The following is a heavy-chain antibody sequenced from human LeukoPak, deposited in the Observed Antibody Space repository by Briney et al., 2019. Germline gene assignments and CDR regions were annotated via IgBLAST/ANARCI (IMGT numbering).Heavy chain of an antibody. V-gene: IGHV3-23*01. CDR1: GFTFSSYA. J-gene: IGHJ4*02. CDR3: AKDIGEYDILTGYYIGGGSFDY. D-gene: IGHD3-9*01. Sequence: TGGSLRLSCAASGFTFSSYAMSWVRQAPGKGLEWVSAISGSGGSTYYADSVKGRFTISRDNSKNTLYLQTNSLRAEDTAVYYCAKDIGEYDILTGYYIGGGSFDYWGQGTLVTVSS. CDR2: ISGSGGST.